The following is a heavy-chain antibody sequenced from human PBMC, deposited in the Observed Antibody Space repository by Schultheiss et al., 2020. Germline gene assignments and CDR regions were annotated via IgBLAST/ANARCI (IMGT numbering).Heavy chain of an antibody. V-gene: IGHV1-18*01. D-gene: IGHD6-6*01. CDR2: ISAYNGNT. CDR1: GYTFTSYG. CDR3: ARYDSSSRYYYMDV. J-gene: IGHJ6*03. Sequence: VKVSCKASGYTFTSYGISWVRQAPGQGLEWMGWISAYNGNTNYAQKFQGRVTMTRDTSTSTVYMELSSLTSEDTAVYYCARYDSSSRYYYMDVWGKGTTVNVSS.